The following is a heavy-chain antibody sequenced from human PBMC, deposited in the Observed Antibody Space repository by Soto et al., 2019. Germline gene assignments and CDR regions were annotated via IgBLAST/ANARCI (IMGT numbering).Heavy chain of an antibody. CDR1: GYTFTSYG. CDR3: ARDIKGLLGY. D-gene: IGHD1-20*01. Sequence: ASVKVSCKASGYTFTSYGFSWVRQAPGRGLEWMGTITTYTGDTNYAQKFQGRVTMTTDTSTRTAYMELRSLRSDDTAVYYCARDIKGLLGYWGQGTLATVSS. J-gene: IGHJ4*02. CDR2: ITTYTGDT. V-gene: IGHV1-18*01.